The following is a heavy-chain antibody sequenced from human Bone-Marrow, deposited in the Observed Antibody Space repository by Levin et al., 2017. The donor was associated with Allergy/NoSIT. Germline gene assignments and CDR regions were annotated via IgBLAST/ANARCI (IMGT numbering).Heavy chain of an antibody. D-gene: IGHD5-12*01. V-gene: IGHV3-23*01. CDR3: AKDSNLVYIAGYFDY. CDR2: ITGSGGTT. Sequence: LSLTCAASGFTFSSSAMSWVRQAPGKGLEWVSAITGSGGTTYYADSVEGRFTISRDNSKNTLYLQMNSLRAEDTAVYFCAKDSNLVYIAGYFDYWGQGTLVTVSS. J-gene: IGHJ4*02. CDR1: GFTFSSSA.